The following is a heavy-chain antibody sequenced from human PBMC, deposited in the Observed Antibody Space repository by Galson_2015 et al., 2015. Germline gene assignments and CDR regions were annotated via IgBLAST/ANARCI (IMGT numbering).Heavy chain of an antibody. Sequence: SLRLSCAASGFTFSSYAMSWVRQAPGKGLEWVSAMSGGGGSTYYADSVKGRFTISRDNSKSTLYLQMNSLRAEDTAVYYCAKDLSHIVVVVATSWGQGTLVTVSS. V-gene: IGHV3-23*01. CDR2: MSGGGGST. D-gene: IGHD2-15*01. J-gene: IGHJ5*02. CDR1: GFTFSSYA. CDR3: AKDLSHIVVVVATS.